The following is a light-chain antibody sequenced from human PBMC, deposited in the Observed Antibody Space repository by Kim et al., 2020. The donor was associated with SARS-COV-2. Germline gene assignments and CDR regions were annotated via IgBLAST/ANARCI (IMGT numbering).Light chain of an antibody. CDR3: QNYKSVPFT. V-gene: IGKV1-27*01. CDR2: AAS. CDR1: QGISPY. J-gene: IGKJ3*01. Sequence: DIQMTQSPSSLSASLGDRVTITCRASQGISPYLAWYQQRPGKVPSLLIYAASTLQSGVPSRFSGSGSGTDFTLTISSLQPEDVATYYCQNYKSVPFTFGPGTKVDIK.